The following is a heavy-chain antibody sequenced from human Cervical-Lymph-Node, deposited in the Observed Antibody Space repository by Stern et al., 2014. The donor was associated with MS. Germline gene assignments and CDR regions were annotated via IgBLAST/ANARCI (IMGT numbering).Heavy chain of an antibody. CDR2: ISCRSSII. D-gene: IGHD2-21*01. Sequence: EVQLVQSGGGLVQPGGSLRLSCVASGVSLRNYAMNWVRQAPGKGLECVSSISCRSSIICYGDSVNVRFTISRDNANNSLYLQMDSLRDEDTAVYYCARSLSLQGIWGQGTLVTVSS. V-gene: IGHV3-48*02. CDR3: ARSLSLQGI. CDR1: GVSLRNYA. J-gene: IGHJ4*02.